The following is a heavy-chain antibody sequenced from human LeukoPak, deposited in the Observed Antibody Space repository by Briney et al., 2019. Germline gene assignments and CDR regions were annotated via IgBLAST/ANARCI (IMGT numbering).Heavy chain of an antibody. CDR2: INPNSGGT. CDR3: ARERGGGAARRVVDY. J-gene: IGHJ4*02. CDR1: GYTFTGYY. D-gene: IGHD6-6*01. V-gene: IGHV1-2*02. Sequence: ASVKVSCKASGYTFTGYYMHWVRQAPGQGLEWMGWINPNSGGTNYAQKFQGRVTMTRDTSISTAYMELSRLRSDDTAVYYCARERGGGAARRVVDYWGQGTLVTVSS.